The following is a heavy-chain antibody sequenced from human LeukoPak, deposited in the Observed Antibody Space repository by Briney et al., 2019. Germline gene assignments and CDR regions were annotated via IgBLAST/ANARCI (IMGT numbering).Heavy chain of an antibody. J-gene: IGHJ3*02. CDR2: INAGNGNT. Sequence: ASVKVSCKASGYTFTSYAMHWVRQAPGQRLEWMGWINAGNGNTKYSQKFQGRVTITRDTSASTAYMELSSLRSEDTAAYYCARSGSYDAFDIWGQGTMVTVSS. V-gene: IGHV1-3*01. CDR3: ARSGSYDAFDI. D-gene: IGHD1-26*01. CDR1: GYTFTSYA.